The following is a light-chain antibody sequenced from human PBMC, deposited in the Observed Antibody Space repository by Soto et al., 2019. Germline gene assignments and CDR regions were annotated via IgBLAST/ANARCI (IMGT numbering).Light chain of an antibody. CDR1: QSVCAW. Sequence: DIQMTQSPSTLSASVGDRVTITCRASQSVCAWLAWYQQKPGKAPKLLIYKASGLESGVPSRFSGSGSGTEFTLTIRSLQPDDFATYYCQQYNTFSLTFGRGTKVEIK. V-gene: IGKV1-5*03. CDR3: QQYNTFSLT. J-gene: IGKJ1*01. CDR2: KAS.